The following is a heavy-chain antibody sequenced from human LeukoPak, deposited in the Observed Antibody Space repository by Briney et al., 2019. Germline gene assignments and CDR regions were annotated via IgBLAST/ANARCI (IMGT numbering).Heavy chain of an antibody. Sequence: PSETLSLTCTVSGGSISSSSYYWGRIRQPPGTGLEWIGSIYYSGSTYYNPSLKTRVTISVDTSKNQFSLKLSSVTAADTAVYYCASRYSSGWFVYWGQGTLVTVSS. J-gene: IGHJ5*01. CDR2: IYYSGST. CDR3: ASRYSSGWFVY. D-gene: IGHD6-19*01. CDR1: GGSISSSSYY. V-gene: IGHV4-39*01.